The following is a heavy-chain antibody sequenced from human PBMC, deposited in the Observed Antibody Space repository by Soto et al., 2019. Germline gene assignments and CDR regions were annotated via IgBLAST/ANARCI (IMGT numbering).Heavy chain of an antibody. CDR1: GFTVSSNY. J-gene: IGHJ6*04. CDR2: IYSGGST. CDR3: ARDTHFGELDGMDV. V-gene: IGHV3-66*01. Sequence: GGSLRLSCAASGFTVSSNYMSWVRQAPGKGLEWVSVIYSGGSTYYADSVKGRFTISRDNSKNTLYLQMNSLRAEDTAVYYWARDTHFGELDGMDVWGKGTTVTVSS. D-gene: IGHD3-10*01.